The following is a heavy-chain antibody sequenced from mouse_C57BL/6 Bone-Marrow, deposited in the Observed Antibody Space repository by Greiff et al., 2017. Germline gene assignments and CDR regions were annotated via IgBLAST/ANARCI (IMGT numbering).Heavy chain of an antibody. CDR3: ARVLRCRYYAMDY. CDR2: ISSGGSYP. D-gene: IGHD1-1*01. V-gene: IGHV5-6*02. Sequence: DVMLVESGGDLVKPGGSLKLSCAASGFTFSSSGMSWVRQTPDKRLEWVATISSGGSYPYYPDSVKGRFPISRDNAKNTLYLQMSSLKSEYTAMYFCARVLRCRYYAMDYWGQGTSGTVGS. J-gene: IGHJ4*01. CDR1: GFTFSSSG.